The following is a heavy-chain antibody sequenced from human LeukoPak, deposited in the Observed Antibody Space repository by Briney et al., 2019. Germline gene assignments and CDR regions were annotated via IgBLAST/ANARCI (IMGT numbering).Heavy chain of an antibody. CDR3: AKGGPQSFDY. V-gene: IGHV3-30-3*01. CDR2: ISFDGSNK. Sequence: PGGSLRLSCAASGFTFSAYAMHWVRQTPGKGLEWVAVISFDGSNKYYADSVKGRCTISRDNSKNTLFLELNSLRADDTAVYYCAKGGPQSFDYWGQGTLVTVSS. J-gene: IGHJ4*02. CDR1: GFTFSAYA.